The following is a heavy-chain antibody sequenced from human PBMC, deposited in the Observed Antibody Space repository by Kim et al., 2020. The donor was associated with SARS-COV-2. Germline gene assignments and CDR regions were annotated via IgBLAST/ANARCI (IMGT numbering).Heavy chain of an antibody. D-gene: IGHD4-17*01. V-gene: IGHV7-4-1*02. Sequence: NPTYAQGFTGRFVFSLDTSVSTAYLQISSLKAEDTAVYYCARNDYGDYGYWGQGTLVTVSS. CDR2: NP. CDR3: ARNDYGDYGY. J-gene: IGHJ4*02.